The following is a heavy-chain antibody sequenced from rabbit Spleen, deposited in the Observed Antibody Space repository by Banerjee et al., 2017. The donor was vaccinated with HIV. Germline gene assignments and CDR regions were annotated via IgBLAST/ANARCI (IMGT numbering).Heavy chain of an antibody. J-gene: IGHJ4*01. CDR3: ARIENGYGAPSLAL. Sequence: QSLEESGGDLVKPGASLTLTCTASGIDFSDSAYMCWVRQAPGKGLEWIGCIHTGLPKTWDATWAKGRFTASKTSSTTVTLQLNSLTDADTATYFCARIENGYGAPSLALWGPGTLVTVS. CDR1: GIDFSDSAY. V-gene: IGHV1S40*01. CDR2: IHTGLPKT. D-gene: IGHD6-1*01.